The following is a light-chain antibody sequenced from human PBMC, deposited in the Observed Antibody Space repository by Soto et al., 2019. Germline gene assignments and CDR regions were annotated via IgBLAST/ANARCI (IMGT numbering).Light chain of an antibody. V-gene: IGLV1-47*01. CDR3: VAWDDSLKGL. CDR2: RNN. Sequence: QSVLTQPPSASGTPGQRVTISCSGGSSNIGSNYVYWFQQFPGLAPRLLIYRNNYRPSGVPDRFSGSKSGSSASLVINGLRSEDEADYYCVAWDDSLKGLFGGGTKLTVL. CDR1: SSNIGSNY. J-gene: IGLJ3*02.